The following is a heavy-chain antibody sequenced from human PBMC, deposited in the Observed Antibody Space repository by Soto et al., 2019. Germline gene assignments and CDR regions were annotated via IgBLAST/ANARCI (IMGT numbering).Heavy chain of an antibody. V-gene: IGHV4-30-4*01. J-gene: IGHJ4*02. CDR2: IDHSGSA. Sequence: QVQLQESGPGLVKPSQTLSLTCTVSAGSIRSGDYYWTWIRQPPGKGLEWIGYIDHSGSAYYNPSLTSRATKSIDTSNNQFSLKMTSVTAADTAVYYCAGDLGTLYFDHWGQGTLVTVSS. CDR3: AGDLGTLYFDH. CDR1: AGSIRSGDYY. D-gene: IGHD7-27*01.